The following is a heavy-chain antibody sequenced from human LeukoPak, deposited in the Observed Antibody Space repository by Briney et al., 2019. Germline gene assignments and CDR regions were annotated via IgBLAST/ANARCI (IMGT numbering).Heavy chain of an antibody. V-gene: IGHV3-23*01. J-gene: IGHJ5*02. CDR1: GFTFRSYA. CDR2: IIGSGGST. D-gene: IGHD3-10*01. CDR3: AKDLSLQSFGESYNWFDP. Sequence: PGGSLRLSCAASGFTFRSYAMSWVRQAPGKGLEWVSAIIGSGGSTYYADSVKGRFTISRDNSKNTPYLQMNSLRAEDTAVYYCAKDLSLQSFGESYNWFDPWGQGTLVTVSS.